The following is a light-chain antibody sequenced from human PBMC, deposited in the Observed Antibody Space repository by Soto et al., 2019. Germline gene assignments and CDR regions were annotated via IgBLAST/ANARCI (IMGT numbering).Light chain of an antibody. CDR3: KQYNSYST. CDR1: QSISSW. J-gene: IGKJ1*01. Sequence: DIQMTQSPSTLSASVGDRVTITCRASQSISSWLAWYQQKPGKAPKVLIYKASSLKSGVPSRFSGSGSGTEFTLTISSLQPDDFATYYCKQYNSYSTFGQGTKVEIK. CDR2: KAS. V-gene: IGKV1-5*03.